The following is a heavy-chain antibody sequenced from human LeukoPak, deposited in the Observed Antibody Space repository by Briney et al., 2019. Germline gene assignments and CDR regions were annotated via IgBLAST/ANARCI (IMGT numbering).Heavy chain of an antibody. CDR1: GYTFTGYY. Sequence: GASVTVSCKASGYTFTGYYIHWVRQAPGQGLEWLGWISPNNGGTHYAQNFQDRVTLTRDTSISTAYMDLSRLRSDDTAVYYCARDRGYSGYDVWGQGTLVTVSS. D-gene: IGHD5-12*01. CDR3: ARDRGYSGYDV. V-gene: IGHV1-2*02. CDR2: ISPNNGGT. J-gene: IGHJ4*02.